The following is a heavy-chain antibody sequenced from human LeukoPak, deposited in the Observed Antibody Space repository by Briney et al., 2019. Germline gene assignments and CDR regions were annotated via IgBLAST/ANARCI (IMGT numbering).Heavy chain of an antibody. J-gene: IGHJ3*02. D-gene: IGHD3-3*01. CDR3: ARDRGSGYYDNAFDI. CDR2: IYTSGST. CDR1: GGSISSGSYY. V-gene: IGHV4-61*02. Sequence: SETLSLTCIVSGGSISSGSYYWSWIRQPAGKGLEWIGRIYTSGSTNYNPSLKSRVTISVDTSKNQFSLKLSSVTAADTAVYYCARDRGSGYYDNAFDIWGQGTTVTVSS.